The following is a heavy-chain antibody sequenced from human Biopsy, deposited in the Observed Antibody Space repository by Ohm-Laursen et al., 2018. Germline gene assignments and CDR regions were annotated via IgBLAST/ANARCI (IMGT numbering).Heavy chain of an antibody. J-gene: IGHJ2*01. Sequence: VASVKVSCKASGYSFTSYYMHWVRQAPGQGLEWMGMINPSGSTTSYPQIFQGRVTMTRDTSKSTVYMELSRLRSDDTAVYYCARGRRHCSGTCSRWYFDLWGRGTLVTVSS. CDR2: INPSGSTT. CDR3: ARGRRHCSGTCSRWYFDL. CDR1: GYSFTSYY. V-gene: IGHV1-46*01. D-gene: IGHD2-2*01.